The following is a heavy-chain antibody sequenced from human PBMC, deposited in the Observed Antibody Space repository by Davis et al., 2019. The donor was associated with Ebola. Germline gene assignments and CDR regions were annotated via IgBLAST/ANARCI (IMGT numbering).Heavy chain of an antibody. Sequence: PGGSLRLSCAASGFTFDDYAMHWVRQAPGKGLEWVSGISWNSGSIGYADSVKGRFTISRDNAKNSLYLQMNSLRAEDTALYYCAKDIWNSSSAFYYYYGMDVWGQGTTVTVSS. V-gene: IGHV3-9*01. CDR3: AKDIWNSSSAFYYYYGMDV. CDR2: ISWNSGSI. CDR1: GFTFDDYA. D-gene: IGHD6-6*01. J-gene: IGHJ6*02.